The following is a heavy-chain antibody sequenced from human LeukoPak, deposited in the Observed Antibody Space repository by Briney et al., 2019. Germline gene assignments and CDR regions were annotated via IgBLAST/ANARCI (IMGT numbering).Heavy chain of an antibody. V-gene: IGHV3-15*01. Sequence: GGSLRLSCAASGFTFNNAWMSWVRQAPGKGLEWDGRVKSKTDGGTTDYAAPVKGRFAISRDDSKTTLYLQMNSLKTDDTAVYYCTSGLYWGQGTLVTVSS. CDR3: TSGLY. CDR2: VKSKTDGGTT. J-gene: IGHJ4*02. CDR1: GFTFNNAW.